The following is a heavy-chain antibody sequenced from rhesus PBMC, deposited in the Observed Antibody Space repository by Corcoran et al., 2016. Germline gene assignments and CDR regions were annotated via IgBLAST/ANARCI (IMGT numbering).Heavy chain of an antibody. J-gene: IGHJ4*01. CDR1: GYTFTDYY. V-gene: IGHV1-111*02. Sequence: EVQLVQSGAEVKKPGASVKISCKASGYTFTDYYLHWVRQTPGKGLEWMRSVDPEDGEAIHAQKFQDRVTITADTSTDTDYMELSSLRSEDTAVYYCATHLYSNYFDYWGQGVLVTVSS. CDR2: VDPEDGEA. CDR3: ATHLYSNYFDY. D-gene: IGHD4-23*01.